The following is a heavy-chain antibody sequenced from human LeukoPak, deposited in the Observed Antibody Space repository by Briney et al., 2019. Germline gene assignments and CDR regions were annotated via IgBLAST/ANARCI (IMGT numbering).Heavy chain of an antibody. CDR3: ASSYEYGSGSYYD. CDR2: IDSDGVTT. CDR1: EFPFSSYW. J-gene: IGHJ4*02. V-gene: IGHV3-74*01. Sequence: GGSLRLSCAASEFPFSSYWMHWVRQPPGKGLVWVSRIDSDGVTTTYADSVKGRFTISRDNAKNTLYLQMNSLRAEDTAVYYCASSYEYGSGSYYDWGQGTLVTVSS. D-gene: IGHD3-10*01.